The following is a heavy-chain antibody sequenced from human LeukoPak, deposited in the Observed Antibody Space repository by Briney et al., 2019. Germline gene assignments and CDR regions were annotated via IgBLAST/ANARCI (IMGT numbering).Heavy chain of an antibody. V-gene: IGHV3-21*01. Sequence: GGSLRLSCAASGFTFSSYSMNWVRQAPGKGLEWVSSISSSSSYIYYAESVKGRFTISRDNAKNSLYLQMNSLRAEDTAVYYCARESYSGYDGDYWGQGTLVTVSS. CDR2: ISSSSSYI. J-gene: IGHJ4*02. D-gene: IGHD5-12*01. CDR1: GFTFSSYS. CDR3: ARESYSGYDGDY.